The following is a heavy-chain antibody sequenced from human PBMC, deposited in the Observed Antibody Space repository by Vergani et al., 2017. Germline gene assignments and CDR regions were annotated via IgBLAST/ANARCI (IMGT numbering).Heavy chain of an antibody. CDR3: ARASGVRGVTPLDY. D-gene: IGHD3-10*01. CDR1: GFTFTSYS. V-gene: IGHV3-48*04. Sequence: EVQLVESGGGLVQPGGSLRLSCAASGFTFTSYSMNWVRQAPGKGLEWVSYISSSRSTISYADSVTGRCTISRDNAKNSLYLQMNSLRAEATAVYYWARASGVRGVTPLDYWGQGTLVTVSS. J-gene: IGHJ4*02. CDR2: ISSSRSTI.